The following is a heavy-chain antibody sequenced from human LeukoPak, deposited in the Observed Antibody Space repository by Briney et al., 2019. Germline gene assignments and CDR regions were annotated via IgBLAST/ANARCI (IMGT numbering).Heavy chain of an antibody. Sequence: GGSLRLSCAASGFTFSSYAMSWVRQAPGKGLEWVSAISSGGSSTYYADSVKGRFTISRDNSKNTLYLQMNSLRAEDTAVYYCAKGLSLPPYYFDYWGQGTLVTVSS. CDR3: AKGLSLPPYYFDY. J-gene: IGHJ4*02. CDR2: ISSGGSST. V-gene: IGHV3-23*01. CDR1: GFTFSSYA.